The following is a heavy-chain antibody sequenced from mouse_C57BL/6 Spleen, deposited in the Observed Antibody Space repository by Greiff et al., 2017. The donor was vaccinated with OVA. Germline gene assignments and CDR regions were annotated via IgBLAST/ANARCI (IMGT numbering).Heavy chain of an antibody. Sequence: QVQLKQSGPELVKPGASVKISCKASGYAFSSSWMNWVKQRPGKGLEWIGRIYPGDGDTNYNGKFKGKATLTADKSSSTAYMQLSSLTSEDSAVYFCARFTTDYYYAMDYWGQGTSVTVSS. CDR1: GYAFSSSW. CDR3: ARFTTDYYYAMDY. CDR2: IYPGDGDT. V-gene: IGHV1-82*01. D-gene: IGHD1-1*01. J-gene: IGHJ4*01.